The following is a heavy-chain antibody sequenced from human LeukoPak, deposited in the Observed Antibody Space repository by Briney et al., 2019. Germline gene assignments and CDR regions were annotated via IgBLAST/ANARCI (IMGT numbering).Heavy chain of an antibody. J-gene: IGHJ4*02. CDR2: FNPNDGRA. Sequence: ASVKVSCKASGYTFTTYYLHWVRQAPGQGLEWMGIFNPNDGRATYTQKFQGRVTMTRDTSTSTVYMDLSSLRSDDTAVYYCARQAVTTGWFFDYWGQGTLVAVSS. CDR1: GYTFTTYY. D-gene: IGHD4-17*01. CDR3: ARQAVTTGWFFDY. V-gene: IGHV1-46*01.